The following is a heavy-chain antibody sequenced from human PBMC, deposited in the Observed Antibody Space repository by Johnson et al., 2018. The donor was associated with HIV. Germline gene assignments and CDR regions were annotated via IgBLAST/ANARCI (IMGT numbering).Heavy chain of an antibody. D-gene: IGHD2-21*01. CDR2: IWYDGNNK. V-gene: IGHV3-33*06. Sequence: QEQLVESGGGMVQPGRSLRLSCAASGFAFRSYGMHWVRQAPGKGLEWVAVIWYDGNNKYYADSVKGRFTVSRDNSKNTLYLQMNSLRAEDTAVYYCAKEAYSSDAFDIWGQGTMVTVSS. CDR3: AKEAYSSDAFDI. J-gene: IGHJ3*02. CDR1: GFAFRSYG.